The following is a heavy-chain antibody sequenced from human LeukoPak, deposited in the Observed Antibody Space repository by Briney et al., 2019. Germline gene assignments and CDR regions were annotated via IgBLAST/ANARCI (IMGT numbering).Heavy chain of an antibody. D-gene: IGHD3-10*01. CDR2: IYYSGSA. J-gene: IGHJ4*02. Sequence: SETLSLTCTVSGGSISNYYWRWIRQPPGKGLEWIGYIYYSGSANYNPSLKRRVTISLDTSKNQFSLKLTSVTAADTAVYYCSRGGYGSGSYYGYWGQGTLVTVSS. CDR1: GGSISNYY. V-gene: IGHV4-59*01. CDR3: SRGGYGSGSYYGY.